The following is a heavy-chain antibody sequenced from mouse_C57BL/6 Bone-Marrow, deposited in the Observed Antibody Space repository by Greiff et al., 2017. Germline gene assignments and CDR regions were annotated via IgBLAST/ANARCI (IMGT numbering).Heavy chain of an antibody. J-gene: IGHJ1*03. Sequence: QVQLQQSGAELVKPGASVKVSCKASGYTFTSYWMHWVKQRPGQGLEWIGRIHPSDSDTNYNQKFKGKATLTVDKSSSTAYMQLRSLTSEDSAVYYCAILGRTPYWYFDVWGTGTTVTVSS. CDR2: IHPSDSDT. V-gene: IGHV1-74*01. D-gene: IGHD4-1*01. CDR3: AILGRTPYWYFDV. CDR1: GYTFTSYW.